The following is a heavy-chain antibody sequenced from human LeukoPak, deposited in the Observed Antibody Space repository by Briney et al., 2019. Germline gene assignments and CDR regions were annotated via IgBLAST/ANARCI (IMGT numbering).Heavy chain of an antibody. CDR2: ISERGDRT. D-gene: IGHD3-22*01. V-gene: IGHV3-23*01. CDR1: EFTFNEYA. Sequence: PGGSLRLSCAASEFTFNEYAMNWVRQAPGKGLEWVPGISERGDRTSSAASVKGRFTISRDNSRNILYLQMNSLRADDTAVYYCAKRGYYDSSGFSPLTYWGQGTLVTVSS. J-gene: IGHJ4*02. CDR3: AKRGYYDSSGFSPLTY.